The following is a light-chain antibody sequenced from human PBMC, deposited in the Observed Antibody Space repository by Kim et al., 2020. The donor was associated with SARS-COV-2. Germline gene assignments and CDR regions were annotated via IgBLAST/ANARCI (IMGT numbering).Light chain of an antibody. CDR2: DAS. V-gene: IGKV1-5*01. CDR3: QQYSSFPWT. J-gene: IGKJ1*01. Sequence: DIQMTQSPSTLSASVRDRVTITCRASQSISSWLAWYQQNPGKAPKLLIYDASSLESGVPSRFSGSGSGTEFTLTISSLQSDDFATYYCQQYSSFPWTFGQGTKVDIK. CDR1: QSISSW.